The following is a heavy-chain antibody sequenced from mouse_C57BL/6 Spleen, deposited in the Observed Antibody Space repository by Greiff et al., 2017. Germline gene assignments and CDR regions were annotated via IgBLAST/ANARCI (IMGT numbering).Heavy chain of an antibody. V-gene: IGHV1-9*01. CDR2: ILPGSGST. J-gene: IGHJ4*01. CDR1: GYTFTGYW. D-gene: IGHD1-1*01. CDR3: ECSNTTVVATEYYCSMDH. Sequence: VQLQQSGAELMKPGASVKLSCKATGYTFTGYWIEWVKQRPGHGLEWIGEILPGSGSTNYNEKFKGKATFTADTSSNTAYMQLSSLTTEDSAIYYCECSNTTVVATEYYCSMDHWARGTTLTVFS.